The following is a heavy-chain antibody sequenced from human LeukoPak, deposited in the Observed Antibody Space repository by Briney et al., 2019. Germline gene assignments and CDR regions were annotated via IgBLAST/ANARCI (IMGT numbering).Heavy chain of an antibody. J-gene: IGHJ6*03. V-gene: IGHV4-39*01. CDR3: ATLSRRGDYYYYYMDV. CDR1: GGSISSSSYY. CDR2: IYYSGST. Sequence: SETLSLTCTVSGGSISSSSYYWGWIRQPPGKGLEWIGSIYYSGSTYYNPSLKSRVTISVDTSKNQFSLKLSSVTAADTAVYYCATLSRRGDYYYYYMDVWGKGATVAVSS.